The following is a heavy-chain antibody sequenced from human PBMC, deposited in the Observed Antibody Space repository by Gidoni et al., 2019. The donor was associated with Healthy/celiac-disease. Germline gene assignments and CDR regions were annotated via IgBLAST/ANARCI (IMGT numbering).Heavy chain of an antibody. D-gene: IGHD6-13*01. V-gene: IGHV3-21*01. CDR1: GFTFSSYS. CDR2: ISSSSSYI. Sequence: EVQLVESGGGLVKPGGSLRLSCAASGFTFSSYSMNWVRQAPGKGLAWVSSISSSSSYIYYADSVKGRFTISRDNAKNSLYLQMNSLRAEDTAVYYCASSEYSSSWHKNKGRIDYWGQGTLVTVSS. J-gene: IGHJ4*02. CDR3: ASSEYSSSWHKNKGRIDY.